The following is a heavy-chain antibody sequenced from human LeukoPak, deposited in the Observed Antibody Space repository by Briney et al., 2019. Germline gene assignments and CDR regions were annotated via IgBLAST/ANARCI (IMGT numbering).Heavy chain of an antibody. J-gene: IGHJ4*02. CDR2: ISGSGGNT. CDR3: AEESSGYYYFEY. CDR1: GLTFSSYG. Sequence: GGSLRLSCAASGLTFSSYGMSWVRQAPGKGLEWVSAISGSGGNTYYADSVKGRFTISRDNSKNTLYLQMNSLRAEDTALYYCAEESSGYYYFEYWGQGALVTVSS. V-gene: IGHV3-23*01. D-gene: IGHD3-22*01.